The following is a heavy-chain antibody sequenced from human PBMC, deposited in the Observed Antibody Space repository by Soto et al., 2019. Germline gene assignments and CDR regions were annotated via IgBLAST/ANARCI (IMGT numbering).Heavy chain of an antibody. CDR2: MNPKSGNT. D-gene: IGHD4-17*01. V-gene: IGHV1-8*01. J-gene: IGHJ4*02. CDR1: GYTFTNYD. CDR3: VRVYGEIDY. Sequence: QVQLVQSGAEVKKPGASVKVSCKASGYTFTNYDINWVRQATGQGLEWMGWMNPKSGNTGYAQQFQGRVTMTTSTSISTAYRELSSLRSEDTAIYYCVRVYGEIDYWGQGTLVTVSS.